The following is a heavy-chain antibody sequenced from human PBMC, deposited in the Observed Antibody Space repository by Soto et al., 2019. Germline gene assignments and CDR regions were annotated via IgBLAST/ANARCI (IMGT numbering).Heavy chain of an antibody. CDR2: ITSNGDST. CDR3: AKDSPSYTTSPFYFDS. D-gene: IGHD2-2*02. V-gene: IGHV3-23*01. Sequence: WGSLRLSCAAFGFDFNKYAMTWFRQAPGKRLQWVSSITSNGDSTYYADSVKGRFTTPRDNSKNTLYLQMNSLRADDTAVFYCAKDSPSYTTSPFYFDSWGQGTLVTVSS. J-gene: IGHJ4*02. CDR1: GFDFNKYA.